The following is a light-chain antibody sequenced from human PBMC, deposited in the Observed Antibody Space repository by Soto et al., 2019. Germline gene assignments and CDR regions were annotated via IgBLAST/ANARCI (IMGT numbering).Light chain of an antibody. Sequence: QSVLTQPPSASGTPGQRVTLSCSGSTSNIGSNSVNWYQHLPGTAPKLLIYTNNQRPSGVPDRFSGSKSGTSASLAISGLQAEDEAEYYCAAWDDTLNGHLVFCGGTNVTVL. CDR2: TNN. CDR3: AAWDDTLNGHLV. CDR1: TSNIGSNS. J-gene: IGLJ2*01. V-gene: IGLV1-44*01.